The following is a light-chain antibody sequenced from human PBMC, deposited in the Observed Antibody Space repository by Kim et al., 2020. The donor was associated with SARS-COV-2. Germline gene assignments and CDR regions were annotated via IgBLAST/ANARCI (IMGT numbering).Light chain of an antibody. J-gene: IGLJ2*01. CDR2: EDN. CDR1: SGSIASNY. V-gene: IGLV6-57*04. Sequence: NFTLTQPHSVSESPGKTVTISCTHSSGSIASNYVQWYQQRPGSAPTTVIYEDNQRPSGVPDRFSGSIDSSSNSASLTISGLKTEDEADYYCQSYDSSNQGVFGGGTQLTVL. CDR3: QSYDSSNQGV.